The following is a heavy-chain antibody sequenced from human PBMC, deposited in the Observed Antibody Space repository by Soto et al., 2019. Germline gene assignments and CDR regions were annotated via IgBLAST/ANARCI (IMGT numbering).Heavy chain of an antibody. CDR2: IYWDDDK. V-gene: IGHV2-5*02. D-gene: IGHD4-17*01. Sequence: QITLKESGPTLVKPTQTLTLTCTFSGFSLSTSGVGVGWIRQPPGKALEWLALIYWDDDKRYSPSLKSRLTIAKDTSKNQVVLTMTNMDPVDTATYYCAHSAPYRLLAPDYGDYYLRENWFDPWGQGTLVTVSS. CDR3: AHSAPYRLLAPDYGDYYLRENWFDP. J-gene: IGHJ5*02. CDR1: GFSLSTSGVG.